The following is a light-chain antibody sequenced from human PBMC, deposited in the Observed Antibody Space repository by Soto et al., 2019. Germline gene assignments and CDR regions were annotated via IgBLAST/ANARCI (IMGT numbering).Light chain of an antibody. CDR1: SSDVGSYNL. CDR3: CSYAGSSTLVV. Sequence: QSALTQPASVSGSPGQSITISCTGTSSDVGSYNLVSWYQQHPGKAPKLMIYEGSKPPSGVSNRFSGSKSGNTASLTISGLQAEDEADYYCCSYAGSSTLVVFGGGTKVTVL. CDR2: EGS. J-gene: IGLJ2*01. V-gene: IGLV2-23*01.